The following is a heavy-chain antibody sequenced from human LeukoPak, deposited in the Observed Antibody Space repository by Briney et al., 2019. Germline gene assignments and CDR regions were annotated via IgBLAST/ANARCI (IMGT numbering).Heavy chain of an antibody. J-gene: IGHJ3*02. D-gene: IGHD4-23*01. CDR1: GFTFSSYA. CDR3: ARVWLTTVVPGLHAFDI. CDR2: MAHDGSNI. Sequence: GGSLRLSCAASGFTFSSYAMHWVRQGPGKGLEWVAVMAHDGSNIYYAGSVLGRFTISRDNAKDTLYLQVNSLSAEDTAVYYCARVWLTTVVPGLHAFDIWAQGTMVTVSS. V-gene: IGHV3-30-3*01.